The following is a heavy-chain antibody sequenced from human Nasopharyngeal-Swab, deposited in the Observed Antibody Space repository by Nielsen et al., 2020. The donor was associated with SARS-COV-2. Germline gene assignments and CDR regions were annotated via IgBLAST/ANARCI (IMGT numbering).Heavy chain of an antibody. D-gene: IGHD5-12*01. J-gene: IGHJ4*02. CDR3: ARIRGAGYLRGPDF. CDR1: GGSISLDNW. Sequence: SETLSLTCTVSGGSISLDNWWTWVRQSPGKGLEWIAEIHHSGRTKSNASLKSRVAISVDKSNNQFSLKLTSVTAADKGFYYCARIRGAGYLRGPDFWGQGALVTVSS. CDR2: IHHSGRT. V-gene: IGHV4-4*02.